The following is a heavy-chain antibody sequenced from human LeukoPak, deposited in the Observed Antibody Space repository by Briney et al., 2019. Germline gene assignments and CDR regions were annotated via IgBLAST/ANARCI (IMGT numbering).Heavy chain of an antibody. Sequence: PGGSLTLSCAVSGFCFSSFWMSWVRQAPGNGREWVAHIKPVESQNFYMDSVKGRFTVSRDNAKSLVFPLMNSLRAEETAVYYCARARSYSFDIWGEGTMVTVSS. CDR1: GFCFSSFW. CDR3: ARARSYSFDI. V-gene: IGHV3-7*01. CDR2: IKPVESQN. D-gene: IGHD5-12*01. J-gene: IGHJ3*02.